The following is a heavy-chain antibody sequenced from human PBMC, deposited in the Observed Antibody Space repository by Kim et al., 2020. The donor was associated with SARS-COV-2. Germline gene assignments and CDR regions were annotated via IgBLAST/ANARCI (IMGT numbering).Heavy chain of an antibody. D-gene: IGHD3-10*01. J-gene: IGHJ5*01. Sequence: SETLSLTCAVYGGSFSGYYWSWIRQPPGKGLEWIGEINHSGSTNYNPSLKSRVTISVDTSKNQFSLKLSSVTAADTAVYYCARGPGYGSGSYYKPPVWF. CDR3: ARGPGYGSGSYYKPPVWF. CDR1: GGSFSGYY. CDR2: INHSGST. V-gene: IGHV4-34*01.